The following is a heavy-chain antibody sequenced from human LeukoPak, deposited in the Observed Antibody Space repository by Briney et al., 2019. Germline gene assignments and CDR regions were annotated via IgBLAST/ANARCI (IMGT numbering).Heavy chain of an antibody. CDR2: IKSDGSST. Sequence: GGSLRLSCAASGFTFSSYWMHWVRQAPGKGLVWVSRIKSDGSSTNYADSVKGRFTISRDNAKNTLYLQMNSLRAEDTAVYYCARDTSGQWLVRAFDYWGQGTLVTVSS. CDR3: ARDTSGQWLVRAFDY. CDR1: GFTFSSYW. D-gene: IGHD6-19*01. V-gene: IGHV3-74*01. J-gene: IGHJ4*02.